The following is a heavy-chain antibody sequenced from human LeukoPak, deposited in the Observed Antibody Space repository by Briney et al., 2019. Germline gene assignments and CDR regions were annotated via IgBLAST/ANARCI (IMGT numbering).Heavy chain of an antibody. V-gene: IGHV3-48*02. J-gene: IGHJ3*02. CDR3: VASMTTWGTFDI. CDR1: EFTFSSYS. CDR2: ISSTTTTT. D-gene: IGHD6-19*01. Sequence: GGSLRLSCVASEFTFSSYSMNWVRQAPGKGLKWVSYISSTTTTTYYADSVKGRFSISGDNAENSLYLQMSSLRDEDTAVYYCVASMTTWGTFDIWGQGTMVTVSS.